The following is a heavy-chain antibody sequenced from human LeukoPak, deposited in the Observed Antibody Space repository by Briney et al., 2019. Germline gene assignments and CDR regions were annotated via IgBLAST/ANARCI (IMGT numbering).Heavy chain of an antibody. Sequence: PGGSLRLSCAASGFTFSSYWMHWVRQAPGKGLVWVSRINSDGSSTSYADSVKGRFTISRDNAKNTLYLQMNSLRAEDTAVYYCARDYYGSGSYYNGDYFDYWGQGTLVTVSS. J-gene: IGHJ4*02. CDR2: INSDGSST. V-gene: IGHV3-74*01. CDR3: ARDYYGSGSYYNGDYFDY. D-gene: IGHD3-10*01. CDR1: GFTFSSYW.